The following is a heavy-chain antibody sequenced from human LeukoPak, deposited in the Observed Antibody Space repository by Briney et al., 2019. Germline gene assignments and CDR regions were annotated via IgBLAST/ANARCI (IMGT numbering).Heavy chain of an antibody. Sequence: PSETLSLTCTVSGGSISSGDYYGRWIRQPPGRGLEWIGYIYYSGSTYYNPSLKSRVTISVDTSKNQFSLKLSSVTAPDTAVYYCAKGTVVRLFDYWGQGTLVTVSS. V-gene: IGHV4-30-4*08. CDR2: IYYSGST. D-gene: IGHD4-23*01. J-gene: IGHJ4*02. CDR1: GGSISSGDYY. CDR3: AKGTVVRLFDY.